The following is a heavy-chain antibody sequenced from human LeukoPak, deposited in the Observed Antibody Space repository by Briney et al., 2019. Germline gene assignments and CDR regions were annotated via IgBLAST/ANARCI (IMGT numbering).Heavy chain of an antibody. D-gene: IGHD5-18*01. J-gene: IGHJ4*02. CDR1: GVTFSNAW. CDR3: TTDVDTANDY. CDR2: IKSKTDVGTT. Sequence: GGALRLSCVASGVTFSNAWMCWVRQAPGEGLDWDGRIKSKTDVGTTDYAAPVKGRFTIARDDSKNTLYLQMNSLKTEDTAVYYCTTDVDTANDYWGQGTLVTVSS. V-gene: IGHV3-15*01.